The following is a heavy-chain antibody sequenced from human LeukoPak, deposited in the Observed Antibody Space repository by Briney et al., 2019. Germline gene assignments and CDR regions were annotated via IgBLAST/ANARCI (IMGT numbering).Heavy chain of an antibody. V-gene: IGHV3-48*03. CDR1: GFTFSNYE. J-gene: IGHJ4*02. D-gene: IGHD2-15*01. CDR3: ARGDSCPTY. CDR2: INSGGTTI. Sequence: GGSLRLSCAASGFTFSNYEMNWVRQAPGRGLEGGSYINSGGTTIYYADSVKGRFTNSRDNAKNLLYLKMNSLRAEDTAVYYCARGDSCPTYWGQGTLVTVSS.